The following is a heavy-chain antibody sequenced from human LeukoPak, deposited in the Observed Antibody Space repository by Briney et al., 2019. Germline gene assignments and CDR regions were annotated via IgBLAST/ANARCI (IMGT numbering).Heavy chain of an antibody. CDR2: LYYSGST. CDR3: ANSANYGGNSGYFDY. V-gene: IGHV4-39*01. D-gene: IGHD4-23*01. Sequence: SETLSLTCTVSGGSISSSSYYWGWIRQPPGKGLEWIGSLYYSGSTYYNPSLKSRVTISVDTSTNQFSLRLNSVTAADTAVYYCANSANYGGNSGYFDYWGQGTLVTVSS. J-gene: IGHJ4*02. CDR1: GGSISSSSYY.